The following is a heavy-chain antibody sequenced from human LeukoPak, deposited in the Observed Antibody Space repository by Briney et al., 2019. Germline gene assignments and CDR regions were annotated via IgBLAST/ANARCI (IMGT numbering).Heavy chain of an antibody. CDR2: IRYDGSSR. D-gene: IGHD5-18*01. CDR3: AKDRGYSYGKCYFDY. J-gene: IGHJ4*02. CDR1: GFIFSNYG. Sequence: GGSLRLSCATSGFIFSNYGMHWVRQAPVKGLEWVAFIRYDGSSRNYADSVKGRFTISRDNSKNTLYLQMNSLRAEDTAVYYCAKDRGYSYGKCYFDYWGQGTLVTVSS. V-gene: IGHV3-30*02.